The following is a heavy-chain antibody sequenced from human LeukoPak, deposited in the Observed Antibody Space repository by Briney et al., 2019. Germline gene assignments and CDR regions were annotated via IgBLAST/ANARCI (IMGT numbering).Heavy chain of an antibody. D-gene: IGHD6-19*01. V-gene: IGHV3-11*05. CDR2: ISSSSSYT. Sequence: GGSLRLSCAASGFTFSDHYMSWIRQAPGKGLEWVSYISSSSSYTNYADSVKGRFTISRDNAKNSLYLQMNSLRAEDTAVYYCARAPYSSGWYSDYWSQGTLVTVSS. CDR1: GFTFSDHY. J-gene: IGHJ4*02. CDR3: ARAPYSSGWYSDY.